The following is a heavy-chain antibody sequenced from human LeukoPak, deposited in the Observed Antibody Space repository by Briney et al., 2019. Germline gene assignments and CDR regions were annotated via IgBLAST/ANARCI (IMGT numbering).Heavy chain of an antibody. CDR3: ARDSSSWYGYYYYYMDV. D-gene: IGHD6-13*01. J-gene: IGHJ6*03. CDR2: IYYSGST. Sequence: SETLSLTCTVSGGSISSHYWSWIRQPPGKGLEWIGYIYYSGSTNYNPSLKSRVTISVDTSKNQFSLKLSTVTAADTAVYYCARDSSSWYGYYYYYMDVWGKGTTVTVSS. CDR1: GGSISSHY. V-gene: IGHV4-59*11.